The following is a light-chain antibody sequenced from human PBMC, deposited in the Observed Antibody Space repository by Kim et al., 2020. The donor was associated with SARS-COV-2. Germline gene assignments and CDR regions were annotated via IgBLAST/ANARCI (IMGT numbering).Light chain of an antibody. V-gene: IGLV3-19*01. CDR3: SSRDSPITLI. CDR2: GKN. CDR1: SLSRYY. Sequence: ALGQTVRLTCQGDSLSRYYASGYQQKPGQAPVLVMVGKNSRPSGIPDRFSGSSSGNTASLTITGAQADDEADYYCSSRDSPITLIFAGGTQLTVL. J-gene: IGLJ2*01.